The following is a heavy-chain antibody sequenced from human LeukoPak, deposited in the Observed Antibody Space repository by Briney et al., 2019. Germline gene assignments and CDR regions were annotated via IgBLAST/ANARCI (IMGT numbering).Heavy chain of an antibody. CDR3: ARRGYSYGSSAFDI. Sequence: SGGSLRLSCAASGFTFSSYAMSWVRQPPGKGLEWVSAISGSGGSTYYADSVKGRFTISRDNSKNTLYLQMNSLRAEDTAVYYCARRGYSYGSSAFDIWGQGTMVTVSS. CDR1: GFTFSSYA. CDR2: ISGSGGST. J-gene: IGHJ3*02. D-gene: IGHD5-18*01. V-gene: IGHV3-23*01.